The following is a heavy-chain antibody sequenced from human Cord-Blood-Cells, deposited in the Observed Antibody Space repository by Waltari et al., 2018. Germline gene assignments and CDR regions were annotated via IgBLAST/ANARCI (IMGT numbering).Heavy chain of an antibody. Sequence: QVQLQESGPGLVKPSETLSLTCAVAGYSISSGYYWGWLRQPPGKGLEGIGSIYHSGSTYYNPSLKSRVTISVDTSKNQFSLKLSSVTAADTAVYYCARDGKVYSSSYYYYYYGMDVWGQGTTVTVSS. CDR1: GYSISSGYY. J-gene: IGHJ6*02. CDR2: IYHSGST. V-gene: IGHV4-38-2*02. D-gene: IGHD6-6*01. CDR3: ARDGKVYSSSYYYYYYGMDV.